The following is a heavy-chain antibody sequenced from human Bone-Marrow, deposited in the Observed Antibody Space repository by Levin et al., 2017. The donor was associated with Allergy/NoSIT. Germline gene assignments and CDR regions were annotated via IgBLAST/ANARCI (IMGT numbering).Heavy chain of an antibody. V-gene: IGHV4-59*01. CDR2: IYYSGST. CDR1: GGSISSYY. CDR3: ARVKRGRGYDYIWGSKYYFDY. Sequence: SETLSLTCTVSGGSISSYYWSWIRQPPGKGLEWIGYIYYSGSTNYNPSLKSRVTISVDTSKNQFSLKLSSVTAADTAVYYCARVKRGRGYDYIWGSKYYFDYWGQGTLVTVSS. D-gene: IGHD3-16*01. J-gene: IGHJ4*02.